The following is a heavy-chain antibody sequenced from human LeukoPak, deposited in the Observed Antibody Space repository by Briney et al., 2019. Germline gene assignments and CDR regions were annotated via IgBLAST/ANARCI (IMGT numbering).Heavy chain of an antibody. Sequence: ASVKVSCKTSGYSFTNYGMNWVRQAPGQGLEWMGWISAYNGNTNYAQKLQGRVTMTTDTSTSTAYMELRSLRSDDTAVYYCARHDYYDSSGYYYIDYWGQGTLVTVSS. CDR1: GYSFTNYG. D-gene: IGHD3-22*01. J-gene: IGHJ4*02. V-gene: IGHV1-18*01. CDR2: ISAYNGNT. CDR3: ARHDYYDSSGYYYIDY.